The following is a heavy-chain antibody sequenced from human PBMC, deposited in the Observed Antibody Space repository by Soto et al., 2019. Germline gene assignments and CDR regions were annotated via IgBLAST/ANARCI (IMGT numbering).Heavy chain of an antibody. V-gene: IGHV4-59*01. D-gene: IGHD3-9*01. J-gene: IGHJ6*03. Sequence: QVQLQESGPGLVKPSETLSLTCTVSGGSISSYYWSWIRQPPGKGLEWIGYIYYSGSTNYNPSLKSRVTISVDTSKNQFSLKLSSVTAADTAVYYCARAEYYDILTGYYPRDVYYMDVWGKGTTVTVSS. CDR3: ARAEYYDILTGYYPRDVYYMDV. CDR1: GGSISSYY. CDR2: IYYSGST.